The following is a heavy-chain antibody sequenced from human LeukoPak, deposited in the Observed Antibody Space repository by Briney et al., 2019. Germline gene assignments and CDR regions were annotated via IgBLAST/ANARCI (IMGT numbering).Heavy chain of an antibody. CDR2: IYYTGST. J-gene: IGHJ4*02. D-gene: IGHD6-13*01. CDR1: GGSISSFY. CDR3: ARALSIAAAAGGY. V-gene: IGHV4-59*01. Sequence: SETLSLTCTVSGGSISSFYWSWIRQPPGKGLEWIGYIYYTGSTNYNSSLKSRVTISVDTSKNQFSLNLSSVTAADTAMYYCARALSIAAAAGGYWGQGTLVTVSS.